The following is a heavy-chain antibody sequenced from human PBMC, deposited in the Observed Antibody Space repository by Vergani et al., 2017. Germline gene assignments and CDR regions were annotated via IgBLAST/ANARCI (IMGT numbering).Heavy chain of an antibody. D-gene: IGHD2-8*02. CDR3: VRTEYCTGIACNTRFDS. J-gene: IGHJ5*01. Sequence: EVQLVESGGGSVQSGGSLRLSCVASGFSFNTYWMHWVRHVPGKGLMWVARIDEYGNRATYGDFETDRFTISRDNAKNTVFLQMNNLRADDAGVYYCVRTEYCTGIACNTRFDSWGQGALVTVSS. CDR1: GFSFNTYW. CDR2: IDEYGNRA. V-gene: IGHV3-74*03.